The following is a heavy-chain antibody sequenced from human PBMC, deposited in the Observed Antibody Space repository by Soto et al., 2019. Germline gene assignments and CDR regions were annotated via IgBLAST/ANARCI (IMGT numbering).Heavy chain of an antibody. D-gene: IGHD2-15*01. V-gene: IGHV3-64*01. J-gene: IGHJ3*02. Sequence: EVQLVESGGGLVQPGGSLRLSCAASGFTFSSYAMHWVRQAPGKGLEYVSAISSNGGSTYYANSVKGIFTISRDNSKNTLYLQMGSLRAEDMAVYYCARGLGYAFDIWGQGTMVTVSS. CDR3: ARGLGYAFDI. CDR1: GFTFSSYA. CDR2: ISSNGGST.